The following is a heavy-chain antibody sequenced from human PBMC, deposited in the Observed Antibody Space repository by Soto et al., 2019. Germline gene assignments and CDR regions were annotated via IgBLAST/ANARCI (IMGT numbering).Heavy chain of an antibody. V-gene: IGHV4-34*01. D-gene: IGHD3-3*01. Sequence: SETLSLTCAVYGGSFSGYYWSWIRQPPGKGLEWIGEINHSGSTNYNPSLKSRVTIPVDTSKNQFSLKLSSVTAADTAVYYCARGRSFGVVNYYYYGMDVWGQGTTVTVSS. CDR1: GGSFSGYY. CDR2: INHSGST. J-gene: IGHJ6*02. CDR3: ARGRSFGVVNYYYYGMDV.